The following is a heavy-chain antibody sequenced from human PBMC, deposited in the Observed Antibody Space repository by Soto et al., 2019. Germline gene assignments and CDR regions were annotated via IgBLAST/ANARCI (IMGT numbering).Heavy chain of an antibody. Sequence: NPGGSLRLSCAASFVPLSNASLNRIRQAPGKGLEWVGRIKSKTDGGTTDYAAPVKGRFTISRDDSKNTLYLQMNSLKTEDTAVYYCARAVMAQGGTNFDYWGQGT. J-gene: IGHJ4*02. V-gene: IGHV3-15*07. CDR2: IKSKTDGGTT. D-gene: IGHD2-8*01. CDR1: FVPLSNAS. CDR3: ARAVMAQGGTNFDY.